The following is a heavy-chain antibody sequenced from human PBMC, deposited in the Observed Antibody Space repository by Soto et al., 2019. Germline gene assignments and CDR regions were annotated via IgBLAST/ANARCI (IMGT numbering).Heavy chain of an antibody. CDR3: ARLIVVVPAAMYDY. D-gene: IGHD2-2*01. Sequence: QVQLQESGPGPVKPSQTLSLTCTVSGGSISSGGYYWSWIRQHPGKGLEWIGYIYYSGSTYYNPSLKSRVTISVDTSKNQFSLKLSSVTAADTAVYYCARLIVVVPAAMYDYWGQGTLVTVSS. J-gene: IGHJ4*02. CDR2: IYYSGST. V-gene: IGHV4-31*03. CDR1: GGSISSGGYY.